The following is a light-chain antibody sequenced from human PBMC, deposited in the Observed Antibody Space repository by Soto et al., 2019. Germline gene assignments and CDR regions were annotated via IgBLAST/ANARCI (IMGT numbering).Light chain of an antibody. CDR3: QQYNSYLFT. V-gene: IGKV1-5*03. CDR1: QSISNW. CDR2: KAS. J-gene: IGKJ3*01. Sequence: DIQMTQSPSSLSASVGDRVTITCRASQSISNWLAWYQQKPGQAPKLLIYKASNLEIGVPSRFSGSGSGTEFTLTISSLQPDDFATYDCQQYNSYLFTFGPGTKVDIK.